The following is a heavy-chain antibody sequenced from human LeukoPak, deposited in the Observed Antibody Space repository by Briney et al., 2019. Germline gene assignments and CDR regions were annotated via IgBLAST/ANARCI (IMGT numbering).Heavy chain of an antibody. D-gene: IGHD6-13*01. Sequence: GESLRLSCAASGFTFGSFAMHWVRQAPGKGLEYVSAISSNGGSTYYANSVKGRFTISRDNSKNTLYLQMGSLRVEDMAVYYCARRAGSNWYMDYWGQGTLVTVSS. J-gene: IGHJ4*02. V-gene: IGHV3-64*01. CDR3: ARRAGSNWYMDY. CDR1: GFTFGSFA. CDR2: ISSNGGST.